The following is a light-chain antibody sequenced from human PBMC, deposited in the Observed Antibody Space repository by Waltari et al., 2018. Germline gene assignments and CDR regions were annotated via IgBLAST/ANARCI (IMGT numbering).Light chain of an antibody. CDR2: WAS. V-gene: IGKV4-1*01. Sequence: DIVVTQFPASLAVSLGERPTINCNSRPSVLDDSTNKNSLTWYQQKPGQPPKLLIYWASTRHSGVPDRFSGSGSGTDFTLTINSLQAEDVAVYYCQPYYSTPLFTFGPGTKVEI. J-gene: IGKJ3*01. CDR3: QPYYSTPLFT. CDR1: PSVLDDSTNKNS.